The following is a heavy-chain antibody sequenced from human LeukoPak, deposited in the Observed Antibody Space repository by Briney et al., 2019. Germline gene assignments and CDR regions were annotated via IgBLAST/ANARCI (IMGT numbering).Heavy chain of an antibody. CDR3: ARGTPPYIVGATPPRDNWFDP. V-gene: IGHV4-34*01. CDR1: GGSFSGYY. D-gene: IGHD1-26*01. J-gene: IGHJ5*02. Sequence: PSETLSLTCAVYGGSFSGYYWSWIRQPPGKGLEWIGEINHSGSTNYNPSLKSQVNISVDTSKNQFSLKLSSVTAADTAVYYCARGTPPYIVGATPPRDNWFDPWGQGTLVTVSS. CDR2: INHSGST.